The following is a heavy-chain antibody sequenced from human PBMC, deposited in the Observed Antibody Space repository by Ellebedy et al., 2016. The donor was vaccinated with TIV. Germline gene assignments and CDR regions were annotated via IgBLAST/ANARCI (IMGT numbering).Heavy chain of an antibody. D-gene: IGHD1-26*01. V-gene: IGHV1-18*01. CDR2: ISTYNGET. CDR3: ARDRGSYAFDF. Sequence: AASVKVSCKASGYTFTSYAMHWVRQAPGQGLEWMGCISTYNGETNYAPKLQDRVTMTTDTSTSTVYMELRSLRSDDTAQYYCARDRGSYAFDFWGQGTLVTVS. J-gene: IGHJ4*02. CDR1: GYTFTSYA.